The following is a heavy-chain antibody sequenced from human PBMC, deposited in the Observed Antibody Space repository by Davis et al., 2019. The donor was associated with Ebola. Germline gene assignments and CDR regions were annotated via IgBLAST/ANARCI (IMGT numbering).Heavy chain of an antibody. CDR1: GFTFSSYA. V-gene: IGHV3-49*04. J-gene: IGHJ2*01. CDR2: IRSKAYGGTT. D-gene: IGHD4-11*01. CDR3: TRETTV. Sequence: GESLKISCAASGFTFSSYAMSWVRQAPGKGLEWVGFIRSKAYGGTTEYAASVKGRFTISRDDSKSIAYLQMNSLKTEDTAVYYCTRETTVWGRGTLVTVSS.